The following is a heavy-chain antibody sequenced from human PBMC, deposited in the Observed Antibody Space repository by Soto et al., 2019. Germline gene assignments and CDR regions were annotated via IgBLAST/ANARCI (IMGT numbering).Heavy chain of an antibody. CDR1: GYTFTGYY. V-gene: IGHV1-2*04. D-gene: IGHD2-8*01. CDR3: ARVVDGYCTNGVCSYFDY. CDR2: INPNSGGT. Sequence: ASVKVSCTASGYTFTGYYMHWVRQAPGQGLEWMGWINPNSGGTNYAQKFQGWVTMTSDTSISTAYMELSRLRSDDTAVYYCARVVDGYCTNGVCSYFDYWGQGTLVTVSS. J-gene: IGHJ4*02.